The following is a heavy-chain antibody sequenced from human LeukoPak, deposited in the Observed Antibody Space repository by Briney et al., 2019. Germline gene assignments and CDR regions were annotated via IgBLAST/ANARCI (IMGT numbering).Heavy chain of an antibody. CDR1: GLALSTYE. Sequence: GGSLRLSCGASGLALSTYEMSWVRQAPGKGLEGIADITISGHTKNYADSVKGLFTISRDNARSSLYLQMNSLRVEDTGVFYCARGDPHADLWGQGTLVTVSS. V-gene: IGHV3-48*03. CDR3: ARGDPHADL. CDR2: ITISGHTK. J-gene: IGHJ5*02.